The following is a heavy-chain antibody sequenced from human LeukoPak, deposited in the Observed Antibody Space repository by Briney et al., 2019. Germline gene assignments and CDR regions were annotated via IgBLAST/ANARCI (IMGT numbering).Heavy chain of an antibody. V-gene: IGHV4-38-2*02. CDR2: IYPSGST. J-gene: IGHJ6*02. CDR3: ARTVATGVGYYGLDV. D-gene: IGHD2-21*01. CDR1: GYSISSGYF. Sequence: SETLSLTCSVSGYSISSGYFWGWVRQPPGKGLEWIATIYPSGSTYYNPSLKSRVTISVDTSKNQFSLRLASVTAADTAVYYCARTVATGVGYYGLDVWGQGTTVTVSS.